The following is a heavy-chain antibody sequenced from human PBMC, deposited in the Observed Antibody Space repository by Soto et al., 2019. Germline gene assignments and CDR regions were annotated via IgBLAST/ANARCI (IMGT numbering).Heavy chain of an antibody. Sequence: RGSLRLSCAASGFTFSSYAMSWVRQAPGKGLEWVSAISGSGGSTYYADSVKGRFTISRDNSKNTLYLQMNSLRAEDTAVYYCAKANTNWNYFDWGQGTLVTVSS. V-gene: IGHV3-23*01. CDR3: AKANTNWNYFD. CDR2: ISGSGGST. CDR1: GFTFSSYA. D-gene: IGHD1-7*01. J-gene: IGHJ4*02.